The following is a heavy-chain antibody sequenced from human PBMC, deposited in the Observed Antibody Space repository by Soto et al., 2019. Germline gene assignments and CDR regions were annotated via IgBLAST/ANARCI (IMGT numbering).Heavy chain of an antibody. Sequence: GGSLRLSCAASGFTFSSYSMNWVRQAPGKGLEWVSSISSSSSYIYYADSVKGRFTISRDNAKNSLYLQMNSLRAEDTAVYYCASRGYCTNGVCYTGNYYYYYMDVWGKGTTVTVSS. CDR2: ISSSSSYI. CDR1: GFTFSSYS. V-gene: IGHV3-21*01. J-gene: IGHJ6*03. CDR3: ASRGYCTNGVCYTGNYYYYYMDV. D-gene: IGHD2-8*01.